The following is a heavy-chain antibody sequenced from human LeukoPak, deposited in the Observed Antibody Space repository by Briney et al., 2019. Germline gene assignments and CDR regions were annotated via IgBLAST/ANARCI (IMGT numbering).Heavy chain of an antibody. J-gene: IGHJ4*02. CDR1: GGSISSYY. Sequence: PSETLSLTCTVSGGSISSYYWSWIRQPPGKGLEWIGYIYYSGSTNYNPSLKSRVTISVDTSKNQFSLKLSSVTAADTAVYYCARDPSARSYGGPYFDYWGQGTLVTVSS. V-gene: IGHV4-59*01. D-gene: IGHD1-26*01. CDR2: IYYSGST. CDR3: ARDPSARSYGGPYFDY.